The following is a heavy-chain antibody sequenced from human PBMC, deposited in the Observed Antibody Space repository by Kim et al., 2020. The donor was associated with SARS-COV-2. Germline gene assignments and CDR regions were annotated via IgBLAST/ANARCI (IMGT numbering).Heavy chain of an antibody. CDR2: INHSGST. CDR3: SQGLTYYGMDV. Sequence: SETLSLTCAVYGGSFSGYYWSWIRQPPGKGLEWIGEINHSGSTNYNPSLKSRVTISVDTSKNQFSLKLSSVTAADTAVYYCSQGLTYYGMDVWGQGTTVTVSS. V-gene: IGHV4-34*01. J-gene: IGHJ6*02. CDR1: GGSFSGYY.